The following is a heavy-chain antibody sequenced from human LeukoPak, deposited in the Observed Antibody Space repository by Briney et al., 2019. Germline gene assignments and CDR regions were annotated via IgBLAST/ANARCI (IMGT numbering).Heavy chain of an antibody. V-gene: IGHV3-23*01. Sequence: PGGSLRLSCAASGFTFSSYAMSWVRQAPGKGLEWVSAISGSGGSTYYADSVKGRFTISRDNSKNTLYLRMNSLRAEDTAVYYCAKDGGSSSWFDYYYYYYMDVWGKGTTVTVSS. CDR1: GFTFSSYA. CDR2: ISGSGGST. D-gene: IGHD6-13*01. CDR3: AKDGGSSSWFDYYYYYYMDV. J-gene: IGHJ6*03.